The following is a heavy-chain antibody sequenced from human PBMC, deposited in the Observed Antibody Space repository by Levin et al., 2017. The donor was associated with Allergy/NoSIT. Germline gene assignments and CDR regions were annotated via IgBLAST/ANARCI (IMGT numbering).Heavy chain of an antibody. CDR1: GFSFSNAW. Sequence: GGSLRLSCAASGFSFSNAWMSWARQAPGKGLEWVGRIKSTTDGGTIEYAAPVKGRFTISRDDSKNTLYLQMNSPKIEDTAVYYCSTYSSSWYYFDYWGQGTLVTVSS. J-gene: IGHJ4*02. D-gene: IGHD6-13*01. CDR2: IKSTTDGGTI. CDR3: STYSSSWYYFDY. V-gene: IGHV3-15*01.